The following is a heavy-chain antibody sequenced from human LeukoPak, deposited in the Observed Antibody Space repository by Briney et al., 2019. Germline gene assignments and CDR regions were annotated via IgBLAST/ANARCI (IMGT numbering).Heavy chain of an antibody. CDR2: ISSSGSTI. D-gene: IGHD6-19*01. CDR1: GFTFSDYY. CDR3: AREKPSVAGFDY. J-gene: IGHJ4*02. V-gene: IGHV3-11*01. Sequence: PGGSLRLSCAASGFTFSDYYMSWIRQAPGKGLEWVSYISSSGSTIYYADSVKGRFTISRDNSKNTLYLQMNSLRAEDTAVYYCAREKPSVAGFDYWGQGTLVTVSS.